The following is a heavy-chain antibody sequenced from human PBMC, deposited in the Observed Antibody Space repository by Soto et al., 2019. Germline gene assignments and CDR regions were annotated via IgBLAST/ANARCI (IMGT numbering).Heavy chain of an antibody. CDR2: IWYDGSNK. Sequence: GGSLRLSCAASGFTFSSYGMHWVRQAPGKGLEWVAVIWYDGSNKYYADSVKGRFTISRDNSKNTLYLQMNSLRAEDTAVYYCARDVFGVVIISYYYYGMDVWGQGATVTVSS. CDR3: ARDVFGVVIISYYYYGMDV. V-gene: IGHV3-33*01. D-gene: IGHD3-3*01. J-gene: IGHJ6*02. CDR1: GFTFSSYG.